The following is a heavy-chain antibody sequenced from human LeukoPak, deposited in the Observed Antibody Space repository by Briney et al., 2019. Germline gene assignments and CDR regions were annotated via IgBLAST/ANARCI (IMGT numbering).Heavy chain of an antibody. V-gene: IGHV1-18*01. D-gene: IGHD3-16*02. CDR3: ARVSDDYVWGSYRFGEADY. CDR1: GYSFISYG. Sequence: ASVKVSCKASGYSFISYGISWVRQAPGQGLEWMGWINAYNGNTNYAQKLQGRVTMTTDTSTSTAYMELRSLRSDDTAVYYCARVSDDYVWGSYRFGEADYWGQGTLVTVSS. J-gene: IGHJ4*02. CDR2: INAYNGNT.